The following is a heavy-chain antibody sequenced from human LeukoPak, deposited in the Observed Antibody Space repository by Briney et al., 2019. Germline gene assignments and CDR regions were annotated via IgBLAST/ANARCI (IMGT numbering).Heavy chain of an antibody. Sequence: GGSLRLSCEFSGIIFSTYAMNWVSQAPGKGLEWISYISGSSSGSTSITQYADSVKGRFTISRDNAKNSLHLQMDSLSAEDTAVYYCARDFWSGYYTEDWGQGALVIVSS. CDR3: ARDFWSGYYTED. J-gene: IGHJ4*02. V-gene: IGHV3-48*04. CDR1: GIIFSTYA. CDR2: ISGSSSGSTSIT. D-gene: IGHD3-3*01.